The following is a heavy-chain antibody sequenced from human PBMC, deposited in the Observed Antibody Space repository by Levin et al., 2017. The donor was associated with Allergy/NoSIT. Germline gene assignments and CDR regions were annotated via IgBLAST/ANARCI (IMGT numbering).Heavy chain of an antibody. CDR2: ISSSSSTI. CDR1: GFTFSSYS. D-gene: IGHD3-16*02. V-gene: IGHV3-48*04. Sequence: GESLKISCAASGFTFSSYSMNWVRQAPGKGLEWVSYISSSSSTIYYADSVKGRFTISRDNAKNSLYLQMNSLRAEDTAVYYCARTYYDYVWGSYPEGFDYWGQGTLVTVSS. CDR3: ARTYYDYVWGSYPEGFDY. J-gene: IGHJ4*02.